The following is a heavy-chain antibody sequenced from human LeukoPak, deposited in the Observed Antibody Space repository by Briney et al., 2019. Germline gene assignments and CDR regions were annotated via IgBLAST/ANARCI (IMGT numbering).Heavy chain of an antibody. CDR2: IWFDGSKR. CDR3: AKEQQGYCSGGSCSGFDP. J-gene: IGHJ5*02. V-gene: IGHV3-33*03. Sequence: GTSLRLSCAASGFTFSSYGMHWVRQAPGKGLEWVAVIWFDGSKRYYADSVRGRFTISRDNSKNTLYLQMNSLRAEDTAVYYCAKEQQGYCSGGSCSGFDPWGQGTLVTVSS. D-gene: IGHD2-15*01. CDR1: GFTFSSYG.